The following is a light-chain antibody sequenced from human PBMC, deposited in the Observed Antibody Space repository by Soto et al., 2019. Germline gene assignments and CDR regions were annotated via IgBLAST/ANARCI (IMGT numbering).Light chain of an antibody. CDR1: QSVTSNY. V-gene: IGKV3-20*01. CDR3: HQYGTSPQT. J-gene: IGKJ1*01. Sequence: EIVLTQSPGTLSLSPVERATLSCMASQSVTSNYLAWYQQKPGQAPRLLIYGASSRATGIPDRFSGSGSGTDFTLTIGRLEPEDFAVYYCHQYGTSPQTFGQGTKVDIK. CDR2: GAS.